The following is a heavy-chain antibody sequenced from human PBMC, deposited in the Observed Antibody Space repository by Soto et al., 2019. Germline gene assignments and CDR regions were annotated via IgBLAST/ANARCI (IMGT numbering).Heavy chain of an antibody. Sequence: PAAFLRLSCEASGFTFSIFGKHWVRQALGKGLGWVAVISYDGSNKYYADSVKGRFTISRDNSKNTLYLQMNSLRAEDTAVYYCAKDVDSSGYYLVGGYFDYWGQGT. CDR1: GFTFSIFG. D-gene: IGHD3-22*01. V-gene: IGHV3-30*18. CDR2: ISYDGSNK. CDR3: AKDVDSSGYYLVGGYFDY. J-gene: IGHJ4*02.